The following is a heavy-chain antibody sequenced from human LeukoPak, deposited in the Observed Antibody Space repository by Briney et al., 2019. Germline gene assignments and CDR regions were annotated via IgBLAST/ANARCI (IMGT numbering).Heavy chain of an antibody. CDR3: ARCYDSSGYYIDY. J-gene: IGHJ4*02. CDR1: GGSMSSYY. CDR2: IYYSGST. Sequence: PSETLPLTCNVSGGSMSSYYWSWIRQPPGKGLDWLGYIYYSGSTNYNPSLKSRVTISVDTSKNQFSLKLSSVTAADTAVYYCARCYDSSGYYIDYWGQGTLVTVSS. D-gene: IGHD3-22*01. V-gene: IGHV4-59*01.